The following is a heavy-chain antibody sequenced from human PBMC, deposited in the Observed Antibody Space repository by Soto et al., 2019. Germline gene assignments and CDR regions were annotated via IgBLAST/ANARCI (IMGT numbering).Heavy chain of an antibody. D-gene: IGHD2-15*01. CDR3: AKGRSGGTFYYFDS. V-gene: IGHV3-23*01. CDR1: GFTFSSYA. Sequence: GGSLRLSCAASGFTFSSYAMSWVRQAPGKGLEWVSVISGSGGGTYYADSVKGRFTISRDNSKNTLYLQMNSLRAEDTAVYYCAKGRSGGTFYYFDSWGQGTLVTVSS. J-gene: IGHJ4*02. CDR2: ISGSGGGT.